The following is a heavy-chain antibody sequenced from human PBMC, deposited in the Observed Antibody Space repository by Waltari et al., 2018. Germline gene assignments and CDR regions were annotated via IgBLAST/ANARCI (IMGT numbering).Heavy chain of an antibody. D-gene: IGHD6-13*01. CDR3: TTTYSPGVAAAGTDY. CDR2: IKARTDVGTT. CDR1: GVTFNNAW. J-gene: IGHJ4*02. Sequence: EVQLVESGGGLVMPGGSLRLSCEASGVTFNNAWMNWVRQAPGKGLEWVGRIKARTDVGTTDYAAPVIGIFTISRDESKNTLFLQMNSLKTDDTAVYYCTTTYSPGVAAAGTDYWGQGTLVTVSS. V-gene: IGHV3-15*07.